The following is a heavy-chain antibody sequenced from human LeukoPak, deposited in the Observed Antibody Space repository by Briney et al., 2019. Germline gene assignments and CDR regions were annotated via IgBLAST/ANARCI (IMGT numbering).Heavy chain of an antibody. V-gene: IGHV3-23*01. CDR3: AKDLLHTVVTPFDI. CDR1: GFTFSTYA. CDR2: VANSGVDT. D-gene: IGHD4-23*01. Sequence: GGSLRLSCAASGFTFSTYAMSWVRQAPGKGLEWVSTVANSGVDTYYADSVRGRFTISRDNSKNTLYLQMNSLRAEDTAVYYCAKDLLHTVVTPFDIWGQGTMVTVSS. J-gene: IGHJ3*02.